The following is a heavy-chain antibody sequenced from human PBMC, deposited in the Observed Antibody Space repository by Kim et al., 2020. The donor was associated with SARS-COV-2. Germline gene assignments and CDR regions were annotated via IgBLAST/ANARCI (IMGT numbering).Heavy chain of an antibody. CDR2: IWYDGSNK. Sequence: GGSLRLSCAASGFTFSSYGMHWVHQAPGKGLEWVAVIWYDGSNKYYADSVKGRFTISRDNSKNTLYLQMNSLRAEDTAVYYCAKDARGRDGYIYWGQGTLVTVSS. CDR3: AKDARGRDGYIY. D-gene: IGHD2-21*01. CDR1: GFTFSSYG. V-gene: IGHV3-33*06. J-gene: IGHJ4*02.